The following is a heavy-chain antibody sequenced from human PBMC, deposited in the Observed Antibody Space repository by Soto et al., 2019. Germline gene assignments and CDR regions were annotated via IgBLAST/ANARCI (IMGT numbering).Heavy chain of an antibody. CDR2: INPNSGGT. D-gene: IGHD3-16*01. CDR1: GYTFTGYY. V-gene: IGHV1-2*02. CDR3: ARDLGAWVGTRGAFDI. Sequence: QVQLVQSGAEVKKPGASVKVSCKASGYTFTGYYMHWVRQAPGQGLEWMGWINPNSGGTNYAQKFQGRVTMTRDTSISTAYMELSRLRSDDTAVYYCARDLGAWVGTRGAFDIWGQGTMVIVSS. J-gene: IGHJ3*02.